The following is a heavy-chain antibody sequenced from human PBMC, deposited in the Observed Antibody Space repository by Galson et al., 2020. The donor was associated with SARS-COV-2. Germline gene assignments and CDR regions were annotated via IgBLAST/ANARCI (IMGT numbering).Heavy chain of an antibody. D-gene: IGHD2-15*01. CDR3: ARDEDCSGGSGYSLLFYYSSGMDV. J-gene: IGHJ6*02. Sequence: GGSLRLSCAASGFTFSSYAMHWVRQAPGKGLEWVAVISYDGSNKYYADSVKGRFTISRDNSKNTLYLQMNSLRAEDTAVYYCARDEDCSGGSGYSLLFYYSSGMDVWAQGTTVTVSS. V-gene: IGHV3-30-3*01. CDR1: GFTFSSYA. CDR2: ISYDGSNK.